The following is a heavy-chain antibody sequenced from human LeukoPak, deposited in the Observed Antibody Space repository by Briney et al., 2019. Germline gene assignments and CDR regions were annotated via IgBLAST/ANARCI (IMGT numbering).Heavy chain of an antibody. Sequence: SVKVSFKASGGAFSSYAISWVRQAPGQGLEWMGGIIPIFGTANYAQKFQGRVTITTDESTSTAYMELGSLRSEDTAVYYCATISAAAGITEYFQHWGQGTLVTVSS. V-gene: IGHV1-69*05. CDR1: GGAFSSYA. CDR2: IIPIFGTA. CDR3: ATISAAAGITEYFQH. J-gene: IGHJ1*01. D-gene: IGHD6-13*01.